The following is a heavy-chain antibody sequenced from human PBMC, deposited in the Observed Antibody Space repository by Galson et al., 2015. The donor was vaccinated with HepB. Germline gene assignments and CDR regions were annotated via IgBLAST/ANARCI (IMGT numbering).Heavy chain of an antibody. CDR3: ARERIAVAGNLDY. V-gene: IGHV2-26*01. D-gene: IGHD6-13*01. CDR1: GFSLSTARMG. CDR2: IFSNAEK. Sequence: PALVKPTQTLTLTCTVSGFSLSTARMGVSWIRQPPGKALEWLAHIFSNAEKSYSTSLKSRLTNPKDTSKGQVVLTMTNMDPVDTATYYCARERIAVAGNLDYWGQGTLVTVSS. J-gene: IGHJ4*02.